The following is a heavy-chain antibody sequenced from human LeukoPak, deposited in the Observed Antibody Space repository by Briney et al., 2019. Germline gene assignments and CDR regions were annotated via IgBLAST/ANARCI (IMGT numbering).Heavy chain of an antibody. CDR3: ARDSSGYDARYFDY. J-gene: IGHJ4*02. D-gene: IGHD5-12*01. Sequence: PGGSLRLSCAASGFTFSSYSMNWVRQAPGKGLEWVSSISSSSSYIYYADSVKGRFTISRDNAKNSLYLQMNSLRAEDTAVYYCARDSSGYDARYFDYWGQGTLVTVSS. CDR2: ISSSSSYI. CDR1: GFTFSSYS. V-gene: IGHV3-21*01.